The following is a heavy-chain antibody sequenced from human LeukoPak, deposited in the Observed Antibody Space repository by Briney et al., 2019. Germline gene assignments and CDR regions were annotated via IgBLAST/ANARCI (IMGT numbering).Heavy chain of an antibody. J-gene: IGHJ6*02. CDR1: GGSISSGGYY. CDR2: IYYSGST. D-gene: IGHD3-3*01. V-gene: IGHV4-31*03. Sequence: MTSETLSLTCTVSGGSISSGGYYWSWIRQHPGKGLEWIGYIYYSGSTYYNPSLKSRVTISVDTSKNQFSLKLSSVTAADTAVYYRARDRPLTAWSGYSPGMDVWGQGTTVTVSS. CDR3: ARDRPLTAWSGYSPGMDV.